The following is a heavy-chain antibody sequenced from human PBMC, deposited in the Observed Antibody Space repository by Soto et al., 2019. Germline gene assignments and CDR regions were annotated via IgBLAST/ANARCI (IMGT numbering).Heavy chain of an antibody. CDR2: ISYDGSNK. V-gene: IGHV3-30-3*01. Sequence: HPGWSLRLSCASSVFTFSSYAIHWVRQAPGKGLEWVALISYDGSNKYFADSVKGRFTISRDNSKNTLYLQMNSLRAEDTAVYYCARGQYSSRDPYQYFGMDVWGQGTTVTVSS. J-gene: IGHJ6*02. CDR1: VFTFSSYA. CDR3: ARGQYSSRDPYQYFGMDV. D-gene: IGHD6-13*01.